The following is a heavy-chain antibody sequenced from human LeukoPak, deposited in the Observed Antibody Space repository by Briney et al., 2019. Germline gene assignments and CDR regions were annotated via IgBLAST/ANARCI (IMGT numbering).Heavy chain of an antibody. CDR2: INHSGST. D-gene: IGHD5-18*01. V-gene: IGHV4-34*01. CDR3: ARVVDTAMVN. Sequence: SETLSLTCAVYGGSFSGYYWSWIRQPPGKGLEWIGEINHSGSTNYNPSLKSRVTISVDTSKNQFSLKLSSVTAADTAVYYCARVVDTAMVNWGQGTLVTVSS. CDR1: GGSFSGYY. J-gene: IGHJ4*02.